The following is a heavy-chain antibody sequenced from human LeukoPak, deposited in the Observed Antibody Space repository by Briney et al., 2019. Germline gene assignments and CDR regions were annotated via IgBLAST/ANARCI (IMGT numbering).Heavy chain of an antibody. CDR2: IIPILGIA. D-gene: IGHD5-18*01. V-gene: IGHV1-69*04. J-gene: IGHJ5*02. Sequence: GASVKVSCKASGGTFSSYAISWVRLAPGQGLEWMGRIIPILGIANYAQKFQGRVTITADKSTSTAYMELSSLRSEDTAVYYCARDDSYGYGFDPWGQGTLVTVSS. CDR1: GGTFSSYA. CDR3: ARDDSYGYGFDP.